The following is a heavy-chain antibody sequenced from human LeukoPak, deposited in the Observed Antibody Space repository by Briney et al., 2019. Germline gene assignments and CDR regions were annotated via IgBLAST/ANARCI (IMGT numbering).Heavy chain of an antibody. CDR3: ARGGSSWYYYYYYMDV. V-gene: IGHV4-61*01. J-gene: IGHJ6*03. CDR2: FYYNGST. CDR1: GGSISSSSYY. D-gene: IGHD6-13*01. Sequence: SETLSLTCTVSGGSISSSSYYWSWIRQPPGKGLEWIGCFYYNGSTNYNPSLKSRVTISVDTSKNQFSLNLSSVTAADTAVYYCARGGSSWYYYYYYMDVWGKGTTVTISS.